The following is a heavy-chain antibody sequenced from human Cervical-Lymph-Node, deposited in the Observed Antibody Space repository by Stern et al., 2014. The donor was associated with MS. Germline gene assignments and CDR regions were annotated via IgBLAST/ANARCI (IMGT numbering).Heavy chain of an antibody. Sequence: QVQLGESGAEVKKPGASVKVSCEASGYTFTSYGIHWVRQAPGQRLEWMAWIHPGNGDTKYSQKFQGRVTVTRNTSASTAYMDLSSLMSEDTAIYYCAKGSGASSWYWFDPWGQGTLVTVSS. J-gene: IGHJ5*02. CDR1: GYTFTSYG. V-gene: IGHV1-3*01. CDR2: IHPGNGDT. D-gene: IGHD6-13*01. CDR3: AKGSGASSWYWFDP.